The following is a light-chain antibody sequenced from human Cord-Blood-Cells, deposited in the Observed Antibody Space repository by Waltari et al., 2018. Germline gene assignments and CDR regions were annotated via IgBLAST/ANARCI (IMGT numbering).Light chain of an antibody. J-gene: IGLJ2*01. CDR3: CSYAGSYTFEV. V-gene: IGLV2-11*01. CDR1: SSDVGGYNY. Sequence: QSALTPPRSVSGSPGQSVTISCTGTSSDVGGYNYVPWYQQHPGKAPKLMIYDVSKRPSGVPDRFSGSKSGNTASLTISGLQAEDEADYYCCSYAGSYTFEVFGGGTKLTVL. CDR2: DVS.